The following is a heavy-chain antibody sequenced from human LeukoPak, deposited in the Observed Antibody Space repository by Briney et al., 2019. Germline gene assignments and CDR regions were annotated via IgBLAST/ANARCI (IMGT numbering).Heavy chain of an antibody. CDR1: GYTFTGYY. Sequence: ASVKVSCKASGYTFTGYYMRWVRQAPGQGLEWMGWINPNSGGTNYAQKFQGRVTMTGDTSISTAYMELSRLRSDDTAVYYCVRWLERFDYWGQGTLVTVSS. V-gene: IGHV1-2*02. CDR3: VRWLERFDY. D-gene: IGHD1-1*01. J-gene: IGHJ4*02. CDR2: INPNSGGT.